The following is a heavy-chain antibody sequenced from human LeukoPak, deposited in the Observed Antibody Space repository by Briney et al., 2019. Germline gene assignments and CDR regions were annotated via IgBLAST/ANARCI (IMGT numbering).Heavy chain of an antibody. CDR2: TYYRSKWYN. CDR1: GDSVSSKNGA. V-gene: IGHV6-1*01. Sequence: SQTLSLTCVVSGDSVSSKNGAWNWIRQSPSRGLEWLGRTYYRSKWYNDYAESMEGRMTISQDTSKNQYSLHLNSVTPDGTAVYYCARDLGTTGWHTFDYWGQGTLVTVSS. CDR3: ARDLGTTGWHTFDY. D-gene: IGHD6-19*01. J-gene: IGHJ4*02.